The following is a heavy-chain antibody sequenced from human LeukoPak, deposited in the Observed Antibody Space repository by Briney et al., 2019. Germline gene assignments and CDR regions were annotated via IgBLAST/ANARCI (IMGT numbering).Heavy chain of an antibody. CDR2: IYYSGST. CDR1: GGSISSYY. CDR3: ARAVFWSAPTGMDV. D-gene: IGHD3-3*01. J-gene: IGHJ6*04. Sequence: PSETLSLTCTVSGGSISSYYWSWIRQPPGKGLEWIGYIYYSGSTNYNPSLESRVTISVDTSKNQFSLKLSSVTAADTAVYYCARAVFWSAPTGMDVWGKGTTVTVSS. V-gene: IGHV4-59*01.